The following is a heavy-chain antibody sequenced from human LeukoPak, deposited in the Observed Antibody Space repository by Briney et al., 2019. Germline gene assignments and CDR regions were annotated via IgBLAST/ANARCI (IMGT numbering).Heavy chain of an antibody. D-gene: IGHD5-24*01. J-gene: IGHJ4*02. V-gene: IGHV3-21*05. CDR3: ARTTRNGYDY. CDR2: ICHTGSDI. CDR1: GFTFRIYG. Sequence: PGGSLRLSCAASGFTFRIYGMKWVRQSPGKGREGSSYICHTGSDIYYADSVKSRFTVSRDNAKNSLYLKMNSLRVEDTAVYYCARTTRNGYDYWGQGTLVTVSS.